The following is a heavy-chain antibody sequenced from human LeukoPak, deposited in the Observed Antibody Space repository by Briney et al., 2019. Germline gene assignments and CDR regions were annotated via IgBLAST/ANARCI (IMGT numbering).Heavy chain of an antibody. CDR1: GFRFSSYA. Sequence: GGSLRLSCAASGFRFSSYAMNWVRQAPGKGLEWVSSISATSSSTYNADSVRGRFAISRDNSKNTLYLQLNRLRAEDTALYYCAKASTKNWASSALDVWGQGTMVTVS. D-gene: IGHD7-27*01. J-gene: IGHJ3*01. CDR3: AKASTKNWASSALDV. V-gene: IGHV3-23*01. CDR2: ISATSSST.